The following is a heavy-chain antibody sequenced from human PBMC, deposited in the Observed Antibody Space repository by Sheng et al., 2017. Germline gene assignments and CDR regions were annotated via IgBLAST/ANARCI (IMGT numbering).Heavy chain of an antibody. CDR3: ARDGHPYDFWSGYYSSIYYYYYMDV. CDR2: ISSSSSYI. Sequence: ESGGGLVKPGGSLRLSCAASGFTFSSYSMNWVRQAPGKGLEWVSSISSSSSYIYYADSVKGRFTISRDNAKNSLYLQMNSLRAEDTAVYYCARDGHPYDFWSGYYSSIYYYYYMDVWGKGTTVTVSS. D-gene: IGHD3-3*01. J-gene: IGHJ6*03. V-gene: IGHV3-21*01. CDR1: GFTFSSYS.